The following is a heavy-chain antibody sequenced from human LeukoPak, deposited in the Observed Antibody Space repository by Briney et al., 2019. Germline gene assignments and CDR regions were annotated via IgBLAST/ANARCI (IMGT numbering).Heavy chain of an antibody. CDR3: ARGYGSERKYFQH. V-gene: IGHV3-48*01. J-gene: IGHJ1*01. CDR2: ISSSDSTI. D-gene: IGHD3-10*01. CDR1: GFTFSSYS. Sequence: SGGSLRLSCAASGFTFSSYSMNWVRQAPGKGLEWVSYISSSDSTIYYADSVKGRFTISRDNAKNSLYLQMNSLRAEDAAVYYCARGYGSERKYFQHWGQGTLVTVSS.